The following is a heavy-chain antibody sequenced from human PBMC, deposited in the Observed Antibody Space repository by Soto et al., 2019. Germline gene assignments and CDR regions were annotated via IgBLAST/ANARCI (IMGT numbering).Heavy chain of an antibody. CDR3: ASAYGLRLDACDI. D-gene: IGHD4-17*01. CDR1: GGSISSYY. Sequence: SETLSLTCTVSGGSISSYYWSWIRQPPGKGLEWIGYIYYSGSTNYNPSLKSRVTISVDTSKNQFSLKLSSVTASDSAAYYCASAYGLRLDACDIWGQGTMVTVS. CDR2: IYYSGST. V-gene: IGHV4-59*01. J-gene: IGHJ3*02.